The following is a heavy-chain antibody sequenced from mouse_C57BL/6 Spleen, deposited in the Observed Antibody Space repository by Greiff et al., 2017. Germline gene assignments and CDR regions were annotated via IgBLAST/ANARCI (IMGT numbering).Heavy chain of an antibody. CDR1: GFTFSDYG. V-gene: IGHV5-17*01. CDR2: ISSGSSTI. J-gene: IGHJ2*01. D-gene: IGHD2-1*01. CDR3: ARPFYGNYVYYFDY. Sequence: EVKVVESGGGLVKPGGSLKLSCAASGFTFSDYGMHWVRQAPAKGLEWVAYISSGSSTIYYADTVKGRFTISRDNAKNPLFLQMTSLRSEDTAMYYCARPFYGNYVYYFDYWGQGTTLTVSS.